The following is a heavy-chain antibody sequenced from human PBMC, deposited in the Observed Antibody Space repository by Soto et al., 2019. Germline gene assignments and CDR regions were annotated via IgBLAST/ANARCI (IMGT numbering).Heavy chain of an antibody. CDR3: ANPIVGADPFDY. CDR2: ISGSGGRT. Sequence: PGESLRLSCAASGFTFSSYAMSWVRQAPGKGLEWVSTISGSGGRTFYAETVKGRFTTSRDNYKNTLYLQMNSLRAEDTAVYYCANPIVGADPFDYWGQGTLVTVSS. V-gene: IGHV3-23*01. J-gene: IGHJ4*02. CDR1: GFTFSSYA. D-gene: IGHD1-26*01.